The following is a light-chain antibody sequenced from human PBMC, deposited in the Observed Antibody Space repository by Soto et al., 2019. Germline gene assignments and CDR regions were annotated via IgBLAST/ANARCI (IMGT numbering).Light chain of an antibody. CDR3: QQFSSYPLT. V-gene: IGKV3-20*01. CDR1: QTVRNNY. J-gene: IGKJ4*01. Sequence: EIVLTQSPANLSLSPGERATLSCRASQTVRNNYLAWYQQKPGQAPRLLIYDASSRATGIPDRFSGGGSGTDFTLTISRLEPEDFAVYYCQQFSSYPLTFGGGNKVDIK. CDR2: DAS.